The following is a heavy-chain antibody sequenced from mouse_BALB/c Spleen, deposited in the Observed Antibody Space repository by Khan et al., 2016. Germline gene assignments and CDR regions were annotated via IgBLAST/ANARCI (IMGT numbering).Heavy chain of an antibody. CDR2: ISSGGSYT. CDR3: AIHCPAGFYVAWFAY. Sequence: EVELVESGGDLVKPGGSLKLSCAATGFTFSSYGMSWVRQTPDKRLEWVATISSGGSYTYYPDSEKGRLTISRANAKNTLYLQMDGLKSWETAMEYCAIHCPAGFYVAWFAYWGQGTLVAVS. J-gene: IGHJ3*01. V-gene: IGHV5-6*01. D-gene: IGHD2-3*01. CDR1: GFTFSSYG.